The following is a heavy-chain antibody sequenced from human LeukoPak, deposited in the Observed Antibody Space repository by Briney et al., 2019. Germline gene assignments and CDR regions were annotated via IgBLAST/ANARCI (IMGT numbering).Heavy chain of an antibody. CDR2: IKSKTDGGTT. V-gene: IGHV3-15*01. D-gene: IGHD3-22*01. CDR3: TTDYYDTSGYSSYY. J-gene: IGHJ4*02. CDR1: GFTFSKAW. Sequence: GGSLRLSCAVSGFTFSKAWMSWVRQAPRKGLEWVGRIKSKTDGGTTDYAGPVKGRFTISRDDSKNTLYLQMSSLETEDTAVYYRTTDYYDTSGYSSYYWGQGTLVTVSS.